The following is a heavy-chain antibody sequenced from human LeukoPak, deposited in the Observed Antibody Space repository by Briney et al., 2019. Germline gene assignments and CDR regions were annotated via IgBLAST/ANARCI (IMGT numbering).Heavy chain of an antibody. D-gene: IGHD6-19*01. V-gene: IGHV3-30-3*01. CDR2: ISYDGSNK. CDR3: ARDHSSGWYDHFDY. CDR1: GFTFSSYA. Sequence: GGSLRLSCAASGFTFSSYAMHWVRQAPGKGLEWVAVISYDGSNKYYADSVKGRFTISRDNSKNTLYLQMNSLRAEDTAVYYCARDHSSGWYDHFDYWGQGTLVTVSS. J-gene: IGHJ4*02.